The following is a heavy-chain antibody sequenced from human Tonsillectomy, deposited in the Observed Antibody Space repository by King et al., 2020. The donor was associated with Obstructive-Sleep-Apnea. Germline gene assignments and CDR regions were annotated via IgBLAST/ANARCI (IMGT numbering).Heavy chain of an antibody. Sequence: VQLVESGGGLVQPGGSLRLSCAASGFIFNSFSLNWVRQTPGKGLEWISYISYSSSTIFYADSVKGRFSISRDNAKNSLYLQMNTLRAEDTAVYYCAREIKYGMDVWGHGTTVTVSS. D-gene: IGHD5-24*01. J-gene: IGHJ6*02. CDR2: ISYSSSTI. CDR1: GFIFNSFS. V-gene: IGHV3-48*04. CDR3: AREIKYGMDV.